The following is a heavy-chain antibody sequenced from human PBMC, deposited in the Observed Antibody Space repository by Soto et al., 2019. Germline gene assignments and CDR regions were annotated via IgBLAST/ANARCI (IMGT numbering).Heavy chain of an antibody. V-gene: IGHV3-48*04. CDR3: ARDYYDFWSGYNYYYYMDV. CDR1: GFTFSSYS. Sequence: PGGSLRLSCAASGFTFSSYSMNWVRQAPGKGLEWVSYISSSGSTIYYADSVKGRFTISRDNAKDSLYLQMNSLRAEDTAVYYCARDYYDFWSGYNYYYYMDVWGKGTTVTVSS. J-gene: IGHJ6*03. D-gene: IGHD3-3*01. CDR2: ISSSGSTI.